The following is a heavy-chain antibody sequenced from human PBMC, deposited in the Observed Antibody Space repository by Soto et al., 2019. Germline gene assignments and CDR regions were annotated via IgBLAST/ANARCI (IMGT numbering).Heavy chain of an antibody. CDR1: GGSFTGYY. CDR2: INYRGRS. V-gene: IGHV4-34*01. D-gene: IGHD6-13*01. CDR3: ARVIAAAVHWFDP. Sequence: PSETLSLTCAVYGGSFTGYYWTWIRQTPGKGLEWIGEINYRGRSYYNPSLESRIYIAEDTTKNQITLKLRSVTAADTAVYYCARVIAAAVHWFDPWGQGTLVTVS. J-gene: IGHJ5*02.